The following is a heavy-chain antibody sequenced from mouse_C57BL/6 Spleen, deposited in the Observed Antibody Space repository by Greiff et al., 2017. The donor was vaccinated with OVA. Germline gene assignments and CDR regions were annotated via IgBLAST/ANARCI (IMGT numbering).Heavy chain of an antibody. D-gene: IGHD3-3*01. Sequence: DVQLQESGPGLVKPSQSLSLTCSVTGYSITSRYYWNWIRQFPGNKLEWMGYISYDGSNNYNPSLKNRISITRDTSKNQFFLKLNSVTTEDTATYYCARGGRGAMDYWGQGTSVTVSS. CDR3: ARGGRGAMDY. CDR2: ISYDGSN. J-gene: IGHJ4*01. V-gene: IGHV3-6*01. CDR1: GYSITSRYY.